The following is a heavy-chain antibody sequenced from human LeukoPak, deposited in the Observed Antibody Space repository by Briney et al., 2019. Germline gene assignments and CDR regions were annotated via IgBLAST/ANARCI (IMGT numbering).Heavy chain of an antibody. CDR1: GYTLTELS. D-gene: IGHD3-10*01. J-gene: IGHJ6*03. Sequence: GASVKVSCKVSGYTLTELSMHWVRQAPGKGLEWMGRFDPEDGETIYAQKFQGRVTMTADTSADTAYMELSSLRAEDTAVYYCAKDPSARAVRGVIPDYYMDVWGKGTTVTISS. CDR2: FDPEDGET. CDR3: AKDPSARAVRGVIPDYYMDV. V-gene: IGHV1-24*01.